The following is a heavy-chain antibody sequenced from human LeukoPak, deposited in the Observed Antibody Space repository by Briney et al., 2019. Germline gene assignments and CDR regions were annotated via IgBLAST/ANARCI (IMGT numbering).Heavy chain of an antibody. CDR1: GSTFSDQY. Sequence: GGSLRLSCAASGSTFSDQYIDWVRQAPGKGLQWVGRTGNKASRYTTEYAASVKGRFTISRDDSKNSLYLQMNSLKTEDTALYYCTRGYSGRSVYAFDIWGQGTMVTVSS. D-gene: IGHD1-26*01. CDR2: TGNKASRYTT. CDR3: TRGYSGRSVYAFDI. J-gene: IGHJ3*02. V-gene: IGHV3-72*01.